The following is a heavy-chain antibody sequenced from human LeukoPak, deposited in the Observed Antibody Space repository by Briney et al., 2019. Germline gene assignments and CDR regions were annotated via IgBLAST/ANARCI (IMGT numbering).Heavy chain of an antibody. CDR2: SHYSGTS. Sequence: SETQSLTSTVSGASISSGGYYWSWIRQQPGKGLEWIGYSHYSGTSYYSTSLKSRVAISVDTSKNQFSLKLSSVTAADTAVYYCARDGPTSVLWGQGTLVTVSS. CDR3: ARDGPTSVL. CDR1: GASISSGGYY. J-gene: IGHJ4*02. D-gene: IGHD1-1*01. V-gene: IGHV4-31*03.